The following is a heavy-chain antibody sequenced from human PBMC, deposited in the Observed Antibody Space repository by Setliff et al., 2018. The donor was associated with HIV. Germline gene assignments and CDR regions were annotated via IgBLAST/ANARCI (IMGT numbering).Heavy chain of an antibody. D-gene: IGHD3-10*01. CDR1: GFPFSSYS. J-gene: IGHJ4*02. Sequence: PGGSMRLSCAASGFPFSSYSMNWFRQAPGKGLEWVSVIYSDGSNTYYADSVKGRFTISRDNSKSTLYLQMNSLRAEDTAIYYCAKTSRVREYNSPFDSWGQGTLVTVSS. V-gene: IGHV3-23*03. CDR2: IYSDGSNT. CDR3: AKTSRVREYNSPFDS.